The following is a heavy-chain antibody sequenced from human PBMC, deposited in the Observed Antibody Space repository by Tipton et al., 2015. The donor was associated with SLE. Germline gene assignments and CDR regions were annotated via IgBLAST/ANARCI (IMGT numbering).Heavy chain of an antibody. CDR1: GGSISSHY. Sequence: TLSLTCTVSGGSISSHYWSWIRQPPGKGLEWIGYIYNSGSGNYNPSLKSRATISVDTSKNQFSLKLSSVSAANTAVYYCARSDNYDSSGYYSYAVDIWGQGTTVTVSS. J-gene: IGHJ3*02. CDR3: ARSDNYDSSGYYSYAVDI. D-gene: IGHD3-22*01. CDR2: IYNSGSG. V-gene: IGHV4-59*11.